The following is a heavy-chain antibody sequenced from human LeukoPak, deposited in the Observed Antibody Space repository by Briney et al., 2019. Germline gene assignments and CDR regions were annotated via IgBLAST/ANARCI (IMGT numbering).Heavy chain of an antibody. CDR3: ARDVSYCSSTSCYYYYYYGMDV. CDR1: GDSVSSNSAA. V-gene: IGHV6-1*01. D-gene: IGHD2-2*01. J-gene: IGHJ6*04. CDR2: TYYRSKWYN. Sequence: PSQTLSLTCAISGDSVSSNSAAWNWIRQSPSRGLEWLGRTYYRSKWYNDYAVSVKSLITINPDTSKNQFSLQLNSVTPEDTAVYYCARDVSYCSSTSCYYYYYYGMDVWGKGTTVTVSS.